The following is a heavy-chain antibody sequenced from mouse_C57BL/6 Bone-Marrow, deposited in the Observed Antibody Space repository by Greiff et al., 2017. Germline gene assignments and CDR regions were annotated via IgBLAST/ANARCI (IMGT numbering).Heavy chain of an antibody. CDR2: IYPGSGST. V-gene: IGHV1-55*01. CDR1: GYTFTSYW. Sequence: VQLQQPGAELVKPGASVKMSCKASGYTFTSYWITWVKQRPGQGLEWIGDIYPGSGSTNYNEKFKSKATLTVDTSSSTAYMQLSSLTSESSAVYYCARFGGNWANWYFDVWGTGTTVTVSS. D-gene: IGHD4-1*01. J-gene: IGHJ1*03. CDR3: ARFGGNWANWYFDV.